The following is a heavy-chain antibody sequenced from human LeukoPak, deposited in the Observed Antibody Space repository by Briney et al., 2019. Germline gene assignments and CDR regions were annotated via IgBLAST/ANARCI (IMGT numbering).Heavy chain of an antibody. CDR1: AFTFSSYG. V-gene: IGHV3-30*18. CDR2: ISYDGSNK. CDR3: AKDLSIVGATGFDY. Sequence: GGSLRLSCAASAFTFSSYGMHWVRQAPGKGLEWVAVISYDGSNKYYADSVKGRFTISRDNSKNTLYLQMNSLRAEDTAVYYCAKDLSIVGATGFDYWGQGTLVTVSS. D-gene: IGHD1-26*01. J-gene: IGHJ4*02.